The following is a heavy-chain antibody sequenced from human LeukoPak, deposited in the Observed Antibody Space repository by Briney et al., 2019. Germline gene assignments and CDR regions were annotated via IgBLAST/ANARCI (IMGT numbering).Heavy chain of an antibody. CDR2: IYTSGST. V-gene: IGHV4-4*09. J-gene: IGHJ3*02. CDR1: GGSISSYY. Sequence: SETLSLTCTVSGGSISSYYWSWIRQPPGKGLEWIGYIYTSGSTNYNPSLESRVTISVDTSKNQFSLKLSSVTAADTAVYYCARPTYYYDSSGYYNSAFDIWGQGTMVTVSS. CDR3: ARPTYYYDSSGYYNSAFDI. D-gene: IGHD3-22*01.